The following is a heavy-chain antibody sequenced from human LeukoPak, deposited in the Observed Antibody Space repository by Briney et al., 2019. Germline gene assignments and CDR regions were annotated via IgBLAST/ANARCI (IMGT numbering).Heavy chain of an antibody. D-gene: IGHD1-1*01. Sequence: PGGSLRLSCAASGFTFSAAGMHWVGQAPGQGTEWVAFIWHDGSNQYYCDSVKRRFSISRDTPKNMLYLQMNSLRPEYTAVYYCAKYKGKNSFDYWGQGTLVTVSS. J-gene: IGHJ4*02. V-gene: IGHV3-30*02. CDR1: GFTFSAAG. CDR3: AKYKGKNSFDY. CDR2: IWHDGSNQ.